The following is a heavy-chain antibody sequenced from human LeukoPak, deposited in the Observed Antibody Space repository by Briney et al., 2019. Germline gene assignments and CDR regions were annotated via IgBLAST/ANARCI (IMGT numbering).Heavy chain of an antibody. V-gene: IGHV3-66*01. J-gene: IGHJ6*02. D-gene: IGHD3-10*01. Sequence: GGSLRLSCAASGFTVSSNYMSWVRQAPGKGLEWVSVIYSGGSTYYADSVKGRFTISRDNSKNTLYLQMNSLRAEDTAVYYCARAPNTGGSRSYGPYYYYGMDVWGQGTTVTVSS. CDR3: ARAPNTGGSRSYGPYYYYGMDV. CDR1: GFTVSSNY. CDR2: IYSGGST.